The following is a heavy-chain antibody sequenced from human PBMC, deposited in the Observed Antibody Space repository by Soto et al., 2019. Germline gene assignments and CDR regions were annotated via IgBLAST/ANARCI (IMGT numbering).Heavy chain of an antibody. Sequence: GGSLRLSCAASGFTFSSYGMHWVRQAPGKGLEWVAVISYDGSNKYYADSVKGRFTISRDNSKNTLYLQMNSLRAEDTAVYYCAKVWSGYDFGIVDYWGQGTLVTVSS. CDR1: GFTFSSYG. V-gene: IGHV3-30*18. D-gene: IGHD5-12*01. CDR2: ISYDGSNK. J-gene: IGHJ4*02. CDR3: AKVWSGYDFGIVDY.